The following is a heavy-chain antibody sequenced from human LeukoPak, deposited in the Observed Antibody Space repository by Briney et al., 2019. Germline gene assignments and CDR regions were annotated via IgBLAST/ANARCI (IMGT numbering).Heavy chain of an antibody. CDR2: IYYSGST. D-gene: IGHD6-19*01. CDR1: GGSISSYY. J-gene: IGHJ4*02. CDR3: ARDKGSGWYNY. Sequence: ETLSLTCTVSGGSISSYYWSWIRQPPGKGLEWIGYIYYSGSTNYNPSLKSRVTISVDTSKNQFSLKLSSVAAADTAVYYCARDKGSGWYNYWGQGTLVTVSS. V-gene: IGHV4-59*01.